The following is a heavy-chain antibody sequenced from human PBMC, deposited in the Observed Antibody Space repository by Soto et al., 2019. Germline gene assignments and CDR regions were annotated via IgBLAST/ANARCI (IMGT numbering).Heavy chain of an antibody. D-gene: IGHD3-10*01. V-gene: IGHV1-46*01. CDR3: ARDRVVRGTYYGMDV. CDR2: MNPSGGST. CDR1: GDTFISYY. Sequence: QVQLVQSGVEVKNPGASVKVSCKASGDTFISYYVHWVRQAPGQGLELMGIMNPSGGSTRYAQKFQGRVTMTGGTSTSTVYMELTGLKSEDTAVYYCARDRVVRGTYYGMDVWGRGTTVTVSS. J-gene: IGHJ6*02.